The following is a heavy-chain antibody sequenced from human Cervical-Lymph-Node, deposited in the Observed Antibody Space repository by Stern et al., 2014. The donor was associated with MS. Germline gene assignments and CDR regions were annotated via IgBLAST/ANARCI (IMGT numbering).Heavy chain of an antibody. V-gene: IGHV1-69*12. CDR3: ARAAYSTSSYNY. J-gene: IGHJ4*02. D-gene: IGHD6-6*01. Sequence: QDQLVQSGAEVKKPGSSVKVSCKASGGTFNTNVISWVRQAPGQGLEWMGGIIPIFGTALYAQKFQGRVTITANESPRAVYMELSSLRSEDTAVYYCARAAYSTSSYNYWGQGTLVIVSS. CDR2: IIPIFGTA. CDR1: GGTFNTNV.